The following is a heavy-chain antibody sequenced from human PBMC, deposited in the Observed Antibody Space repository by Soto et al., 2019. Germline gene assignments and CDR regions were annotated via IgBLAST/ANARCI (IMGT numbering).Heavy chain of an antibody. CDR3: AADRRYSSSWYTPIDY. D-gene: IGHD6-13*01. CDR2: IVVGSGNT. Sequence: QMQLVQSGPEVKKPGTSVKVSCKASGFTFTSSAVQWVRQARGQRLEWIGWIVVGSGNTNYAQKFQERVTITRDMSTSTAYMELSSLRSEDTAVYYGAADRRYSSSWYTPIDYWGQGTLVTVSS. J-gene: IGHJ4*02. CDR1: GFTFTSSA. V-gene: IGHV1-58*01.